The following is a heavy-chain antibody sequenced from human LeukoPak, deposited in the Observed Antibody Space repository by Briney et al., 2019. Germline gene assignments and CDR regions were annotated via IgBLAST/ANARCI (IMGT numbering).Heavy chain of an antibody. Sequence: GGSLRLSCAASGFTFRSSAMSWVRQAPGKGLEWVAVISYDGSNKYYADSVKGRFTISRDNSKNTLYLQMNGLRAEDTAVYYCARGVTTALDYWGQGTLVTVSS. J-gene: IGHJ4*02. CDR3: ARGVTTALDY. CDR2: ISYDGSNK. D-gene: IGHD1-14*01. CDR1: GFTFRSSA. V-gene: IGHV3-30-3*01.